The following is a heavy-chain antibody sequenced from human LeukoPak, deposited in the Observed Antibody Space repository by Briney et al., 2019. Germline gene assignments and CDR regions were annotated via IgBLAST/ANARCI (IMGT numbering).Heavy chain of an antibody. V-gene: IGHV4-39*01. Sequence: PSETLSLTCTVSGGSVSSSNYYWGWIRQPPGEGLEWIGSIYYSGRTYYNPSLKSRVTISVDTSKNEFSLKLSSGSAADTAVYYCARREGFCSSNSCYPFDYWGQGTLVTVSS. CDR2: IYYSGRT. CDR3: ARREGFCSSNSCYPFDY. J-gene: IGHJ4*02. CDR1: GGSVSSSNYY. D-gene: IGHD2-2*01.